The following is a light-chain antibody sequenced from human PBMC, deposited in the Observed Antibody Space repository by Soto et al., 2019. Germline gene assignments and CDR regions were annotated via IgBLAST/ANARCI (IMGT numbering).Light chain of an antibody. CDR2: EVS. J-gene: IGLJ2*01. CDR3: SSYTSSSTLVV. Sequence: QSVLTQPASVSGSPGQSITISCTGTSSDVGGYNYVSWYQQHPGKAPKLMIYEVSNRPSGVSNRFSDSKSGNTASLTISGLPAEDEADYYCSSYTSSSTLVVFGGGTKLTVL. CDR1: SSDVGGYNY. V-gene: IGLV2-14*01.